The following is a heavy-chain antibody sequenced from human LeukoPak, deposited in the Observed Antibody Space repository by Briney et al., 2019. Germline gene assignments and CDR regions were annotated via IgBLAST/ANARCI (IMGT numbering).Heavy chain of an antibody. CDR2: IKQDESEK. D-gene: IGHD1-1*01. CDR3: ASWYNWNDYLVL. V-gene: IGHV3-7*01. J-gene: IGHJ4*02. Sequence: PGGSLRLSCAASGFTFSSYWMSWVRQAPGKGLEWVANIKQDESEKYYADFVEGRFTISRDNAKNSLYLQMSSLRAEDTAVYYCASWYNWNDYLVLWGQGTLVTVSS. CDR1: GFTFSSYW.